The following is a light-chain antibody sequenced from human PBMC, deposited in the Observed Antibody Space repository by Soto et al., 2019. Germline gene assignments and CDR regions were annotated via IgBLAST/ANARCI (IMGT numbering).Light chain of an antibody. J-gene: IGLJ1*01. Sequence: QSALTQPASVSGSPGQSITISCTGTSSDVGGSKYVSWYQQFPGKVTKLLINKVSDRPSGVSNRFSGSKSGNTASLTISGLLAEDDADYFCTSSTSDSLYVFGTGTKLTVL. CDR3: TSSTSDSLYV. V-gene: IGLV2-14*01. CDR1: SSDVGGSKY. CDR2: KVS.